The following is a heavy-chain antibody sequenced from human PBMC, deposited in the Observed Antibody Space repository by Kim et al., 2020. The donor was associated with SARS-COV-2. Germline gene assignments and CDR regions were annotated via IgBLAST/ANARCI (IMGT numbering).Heavy chain of an antibody. J-gene: IGHJ2*01. D-gene: IGHD5-18*01. CDR3: ARAGYSYGSNWYFDL. V-gene: IGHV3-13*01. Sequence: SVKGRFTISRENAKNSLYLQMNSLRAGDTAVYYCARAGYSYGSNWYFDLWGRGTLVTVSS.